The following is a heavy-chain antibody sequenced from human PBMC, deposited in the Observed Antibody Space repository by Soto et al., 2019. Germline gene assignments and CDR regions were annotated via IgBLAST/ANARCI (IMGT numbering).Heavy chain of an antibody. D-gene: IGHD5-18*01. Sequence: ESLTISCTCSGYSFTHYWIGWVRQMPGKGLEWMGIIYPGDSDTRYSPSFQGQVIISVDQSISTAYLQWSSLQASDTAMYYCARQDYNYAYFDFWGQGTLVTVSS. CDR1: GYSFTHYW. CDR2: IYPGDSDT. CDR3: ARQDYNYAYFDF. J-gene: IGHJ4*02. V-gene: IGHV5-51*01.